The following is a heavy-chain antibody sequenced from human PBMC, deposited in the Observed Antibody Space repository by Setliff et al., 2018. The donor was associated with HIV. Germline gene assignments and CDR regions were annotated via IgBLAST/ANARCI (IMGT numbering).Heavy chain of an antibody. Sequence: GGSLRLSCTASGFTFGDYAMSWVRQAPGKGLEWVAFIRTKAIGGTTEHAASVRGRFNIARDDSKSLAYLQMNSLKTEDTAVYYCLLYCSGTSCHLPDVWGQGTTVTVSS. J-gene: IGHJ6*02. V-gene: IGHV3-49*04. CDR3: LLYCSGTSCHLPDV. D-gene: IGHD2-2*01. CDR2: IRTKAIGGTT. CDR1: GFTFGDYA.